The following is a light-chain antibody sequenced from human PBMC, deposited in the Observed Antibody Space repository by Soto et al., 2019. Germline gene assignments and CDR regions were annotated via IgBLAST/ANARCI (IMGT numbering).Light chain of an antibody. V-gene: IGLV2-14*01. CDR3: SSYTTSSSYV. CDR2: DVY. J-gene: IGLJ1*01. Sequence: QSALTQPASVSGSPGQSITISCTGTCSDVGGFNYVSWYQQHPGKAPKLLIFDVYSRPSGISNRFSGSKSGNTASLTISGLQAEDEADYYCSSYTTSSSYVFGAGTKVTVL. CDR1: CSDVGGFNY.